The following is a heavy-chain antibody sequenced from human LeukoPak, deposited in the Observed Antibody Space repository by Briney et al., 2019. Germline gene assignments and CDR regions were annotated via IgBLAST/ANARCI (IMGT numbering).Heavy chain of an antibody. Sequence: PSETLSLTCTVSGGSISSYYWSWIRQPPGKGLEGIGYIYYSGSTNYNPSLKSRVTISVDTSKNQFSLKLSSVTAADTAVYYCARARHMVRGYYFDYWGQGTLVTVSS. CDR2: IYYSGST. CDR3: ARARHMVRGYYFDY. D-gene: IGHD3-10*01. V-gene: IGHV4-59*01. J-gene: IGHJ4*02. CDR1: GGSISSYY.